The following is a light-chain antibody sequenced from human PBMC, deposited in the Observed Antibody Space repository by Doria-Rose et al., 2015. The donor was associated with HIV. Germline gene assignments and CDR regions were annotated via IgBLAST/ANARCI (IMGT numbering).Light chain of an antibody. J-gene: IGKJ1*01. V-gene: IGKV3-20*01. CDR3: HQYGTSWT. Sequence: TQSPGTLSLSPGERATLSCRASRSFSSTYLAWYQQKPGQAPSLLIYDGSTRATGIPDRFSASGSGTDFTLTINRLEPEDFALYYCHQYGTSWTFGQGTKVEIK. CDR2: DGS. CDR1: RSFSSTY.